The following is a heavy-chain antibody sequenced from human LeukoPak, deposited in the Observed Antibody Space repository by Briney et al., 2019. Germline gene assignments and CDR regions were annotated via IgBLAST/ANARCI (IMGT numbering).Heavy chain of an antibody. D-gene: IGHD4-17*01. Sequence: SETLSLTCAVYGGSFSGYYWSWIRQPPGMGLEWIAYVHDSGHTDYNPSLKSRVTISLDRSKNQFSLKLSSVTAADTAVYYCARYGDYKGAYWGQGALVTVSS. J-gene: IGHJ4*02. CDR2: VHDSGHT. V-gene: IGHV4-59*01. CDR3: ARYGDYKGAY. CDR1: GGSFSGYY.